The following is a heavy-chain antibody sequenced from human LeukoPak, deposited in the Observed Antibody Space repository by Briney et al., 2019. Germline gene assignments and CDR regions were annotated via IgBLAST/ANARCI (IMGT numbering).Heavy chain of an antibody. J-gene: IGHJ3*02. D-gene: IGHD3-16*01. CDR3: ARDVEGGTFDI. V-gene: IGHV3-7*05. CDR2: IDQSGGRN. Sequence: PGGSLRLSCAASGFTFSRFWMNWVRQAPGIGLEWVANIDQSGGRNNYADSVKGRFTISRDNAKNSLFLEMSSLRADDTAVYFCARDVEGGTFDIWGQGTTVTVSS. CDR1: GFTFSRFW.